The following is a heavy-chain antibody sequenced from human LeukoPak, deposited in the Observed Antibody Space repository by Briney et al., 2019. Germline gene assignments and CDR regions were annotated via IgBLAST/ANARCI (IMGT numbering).Heavy chain of an antibody. J-gene: IGHJ6*02. V-gene: IGHV5-51*01. Sequence: GESLKIFCKGSGYTFTSYLIGWVRQMPGKGLEWMGIIYPGDSDTRYSPSFQGQVTMSADRSTSTAYLQCSSLKASDTATYYCARGYSSASGFYGMDVWGQGTTVTVSS. D-gene: IGHD6-6*01. CDR2: IYPGDSDT. CDR3: ARGYSSASGFYGMDV. CDR1: GYTFTSYL.